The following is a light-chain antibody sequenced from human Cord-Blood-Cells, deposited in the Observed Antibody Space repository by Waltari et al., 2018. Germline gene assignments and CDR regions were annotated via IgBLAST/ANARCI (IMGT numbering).Light chain of an antibody. CDR2: DVS. CDR3: SSYTSSSTLVV. V-gene: IGLV2-14*01. CDR1: SRDVGGYNY. Sequence: QSALPQPASVSGSPGQSLTISCPGTSRDVGGYNYVSWYQQHPGKAPKLMIYDVSNRPSGVSNRFSGSKSGNTASLTISGLQAEDEADYYCSSYTSSSTLVVFGGGTKLTVL. J-gene: IGLJ2*01.